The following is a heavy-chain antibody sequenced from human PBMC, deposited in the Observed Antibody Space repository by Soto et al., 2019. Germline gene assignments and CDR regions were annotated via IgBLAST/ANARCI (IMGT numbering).Heavy chain of an antibody. Sequence: GASVKVSCKASGGTLSSYAISWVRQAPGQGLEWMGGIIPIFGTANYAQKFQGRVTITADESTSTAYMELSSLRSEDTAVYYCARAIRGSWYFDYYYYGMDVWGQGTTVTVSS. D-gene: IGHD6-13*01. V-gene: IGHV1-69*13. CDR2: IIPIFGTA. CDR1: GGTLSSYA. J-gene: IGHJ6*02. CDR3: ARAIRGSWYFDYYYYGMDV.